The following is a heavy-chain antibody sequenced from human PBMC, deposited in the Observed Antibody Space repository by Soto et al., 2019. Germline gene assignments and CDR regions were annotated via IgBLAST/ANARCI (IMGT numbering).Heavy chain of an antibody. V-gene: IGHV1-46*01. D-gene: IGHD1-26*01. Sequence: GASVKVSCKASGYTFTSYYMHWVRQAPGQGLEWMGIINPSGGSTSYAQKFQGRVTMTRDTSTSTVYMELSSLRSEDTAVYYCARDMVGGSFQNYYYYGMDVWGQGTTVTVSS. J-gene: IGHJ6*02. CDR2: INPSGGST. CDR1: GYTFTSYY. CDR3: ARDMVGGSFQNYYYYGMDV.